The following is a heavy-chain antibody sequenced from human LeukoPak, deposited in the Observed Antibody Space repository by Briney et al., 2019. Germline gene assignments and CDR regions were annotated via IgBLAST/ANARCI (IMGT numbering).Heavy chain of an antibody. CDR2: IYYSGST. D-gene: IGHD3-22*01. CDR1: GGSISSYY. V-gene: IGHV4-59*08. Sequence: PSETLSLTCTVSGGSISSYYWSWIRQPPGKGLEWIGYIYYSGSTNYNPSLKSRVTMSVDTSKNQFSLKLSSVTAADTAVYYCARFYYDSTDYFDYWGQGTLVTVSS. J-gene: IGHJ4*02. CDR3: ARFYYDSTDYFDY.